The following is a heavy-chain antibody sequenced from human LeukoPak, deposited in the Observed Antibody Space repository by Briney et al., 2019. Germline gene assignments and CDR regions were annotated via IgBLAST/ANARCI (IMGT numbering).Heavy chain of an antibody. V-gene: IGHV3-9*01. Sequence: GGSLRLSCAATGFTFKGYGMHWVRQPPGKGLEWVSGINWDGSGTDYADSVKGRFTISRDNAKNSLYLQMTSLRPEDTALYYCAKHLTATITYISFGLDVWGQGTTVTVSS. D-gene: IGHD5-24*01. CDR3: AKHLTATITYISFGLDV. CDR1: GFTFKGYG. CDR2: INWDGSGT. J-gene: IGHJ6*02.